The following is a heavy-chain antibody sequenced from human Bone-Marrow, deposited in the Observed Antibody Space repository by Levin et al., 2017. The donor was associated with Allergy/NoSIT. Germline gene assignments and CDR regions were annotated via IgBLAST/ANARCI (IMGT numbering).Heavy chain of an antibody. Sequence: GASVKVSCKASGGTFSSYAISWVRQAPGQGLEWMEGIIPIFGTANYAQKFQGRVTITADESTSTAYMELSSLRSEDTAVYYCARGQLWSYAEYFQHWGQGTLVTVSS. J-gene: IGHJ1*01. CDR1: GGTFSSYA. CDR3: ARGQLWSYAEYFQH. V-gene: IGHV1-69*13. CDR2: IIPIFGTA. D-gene: IGHD5-18*01.